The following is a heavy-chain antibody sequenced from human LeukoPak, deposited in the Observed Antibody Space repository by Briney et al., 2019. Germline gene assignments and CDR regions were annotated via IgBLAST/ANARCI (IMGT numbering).Heavy chain of an antibody. J-gene: IGHJ4*02. D-gene: IGHD5-24*01. Sequence: GRSLRLSCAASGFTFSSYAMHWVRQAPGKGLEWVAVISYDGSNKYYADSVKGRFTISRDNSKNTLYLQMNSLRAEDTAVYYCAKEDLEMATISSVYFDYWGQGNLVTVSS. CDR2: ISYDGSNK. CDR3: AKEDLEMATISSVYFDY. V-gene: IGHV3-30*04. CDR1: GFTFSSYA.